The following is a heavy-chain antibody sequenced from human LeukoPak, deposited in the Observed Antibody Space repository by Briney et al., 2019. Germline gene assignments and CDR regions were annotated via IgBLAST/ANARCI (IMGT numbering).Heavy chain of an antibody. V-gene: IGHV1-24*01. Sequence: WASVRVSCKVSGYTLTELSMHCVRQAPGKGLERGGGFDPEDGETNYAQKFQGRVTITADESTSTAYVELSSLRSEDTAVYYCATSAEPTYYYYIDVWGKGTTVTISS. CDR3: ATSAEPTYYYYIDV. J-gene: IGHJ6*03. CDR2: FDPEDGET. D-gene: IGHD3-10*01. CDR1: GYTLTELS.